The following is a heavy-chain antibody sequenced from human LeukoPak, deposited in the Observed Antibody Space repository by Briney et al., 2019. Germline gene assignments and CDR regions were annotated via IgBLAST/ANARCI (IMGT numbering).Heavy chain of an antibody. CDR2: INWNGGST. Sequence: PGGSLRLSCAASGFTFDDYGMSWVRQAPGKGLEWVSGINWNGGSTVYADSVKGRFTISRDNAKNSLYLQMNSLKAEDTAVYYCAKVTYGSGTYGAFDYWGQGTLVTVSS. V-gene: IGHV3-20*04. CDR1: GFTFDDYG. CDR3: AKVTYGSGTYGAFDY. J-gene: IGHJ4*02. D-gene: IGHD3-10*01.